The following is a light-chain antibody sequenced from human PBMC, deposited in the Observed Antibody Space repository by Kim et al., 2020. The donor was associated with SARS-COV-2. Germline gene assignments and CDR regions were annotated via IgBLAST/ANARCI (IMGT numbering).Light chain of an antibody. CDR1: KLGDKY. CDR2: QDS. V-gene: IGLV3-1*01. Sequence: SYELTQPPSVSVSPGQTASITCSGDKLGDKYACWYQQKPGQSPVLVIYQDSKRPSAIPERFSGSNSGNTATLTISGTQAMDEADYYCQAWDSSTAGVVFGGGTQLTVL. CDR3: QAWDSSTAGVV. J-gene: IGLJ2*01.